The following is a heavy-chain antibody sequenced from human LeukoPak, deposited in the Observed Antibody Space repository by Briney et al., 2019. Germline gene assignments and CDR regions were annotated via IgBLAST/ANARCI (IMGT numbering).Heavy chain of an antibody. CDR2: LYSGGNT. J-gene: IGHJ1*01. D-gene: IGHD3-10*01. Sequence: GGSLRLSCEASGFTVSSNDMSWVRQAPGKGLEWVSVLYSGGNTYSADSVKGRFTISRDNSKNTLYLQLNSLRAEDTAVYYCARDQYYVSGSFYGYMQQWGQGTLVTVSS. V-gene: IGHV3-53*01. CDR3: ARDQYYVSGSFYGYMQQ. CDR1: GFTVSSND.